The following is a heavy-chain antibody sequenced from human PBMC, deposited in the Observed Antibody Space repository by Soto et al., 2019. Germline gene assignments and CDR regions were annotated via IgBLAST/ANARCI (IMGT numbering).Heavy chain of an antibody. Sequence: VKVSCKASGGTFSTYAIDWMRQAPGQGLEWMGGIIPLFGTAKYAQNFQGRITITADESTNTAYMELRSLRSQDTAVYYCARGVHYDSSGYYFFYWGQGTLVTVSS. J-gene: IGHJ4*02. CDR3: ARGVHYDSSGYYFFY. D-gene: IGHD3-22*01. CDR2: IIPLFGTA. V-gene: IGHV1-69*13. CDR1: GGTFSTYA.